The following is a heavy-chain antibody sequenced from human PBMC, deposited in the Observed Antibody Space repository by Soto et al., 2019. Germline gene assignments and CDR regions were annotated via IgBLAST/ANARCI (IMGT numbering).Heavy chain of an antibody. CDR3: AKDVYYYDSSGSHFDY. V-gene: IGHV3-7*03. D-gene: IGHD3-22*01. CDR1: GFTFSNYW. J-gene: IGHJ4*02. Sequence: PGGSLRLSCAASGFTFSNYWMSWVRQAPGKGLEWVANIKQDGSESYYVDSVKGRFTISRDNAENSLYLQMNSLRAEDTALYYCAKDVYYYDSSGSHFDYSGQGTLVTGSS. CDR2: IKQDGSES.